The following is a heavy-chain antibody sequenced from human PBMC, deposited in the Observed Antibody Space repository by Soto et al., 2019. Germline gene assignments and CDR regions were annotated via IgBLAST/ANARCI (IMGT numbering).Heavy chain of an antibody. J-gene: IGHJ6*02. Sequence: PGGSLRLSCAASGFTFSSYGMHWVRQAPGKGLEWVAVISYDGSNKYYADSVKGRFTISRDNSKNTLYLQMNSLRAEDTAVYYCAKDIHGMDVWGQGTTVTVSS. D-gene: IGHD2-21*01. CDR1: GFTFSSYG. CDR3: AKDIHGMDV. V-gene: IGHV3-30*18. CDR2: ISYDGSNK.